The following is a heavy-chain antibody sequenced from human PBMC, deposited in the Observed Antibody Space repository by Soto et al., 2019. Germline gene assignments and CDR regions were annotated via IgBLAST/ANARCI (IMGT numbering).Heavy chain of an antibody. V-gene: IGHV3-30*14. J-gene: IGHJ4*02. D-gene: IGHD6-25*01. CDR2: ILHDGNNK. CDR1: GFTFSNYI. CDR3: TRVDTLTAGVHY. Sequence: GGSLRLSCAASGFTFSNYIMHWVRQAPGKGLEWVAIILHDGNNKYYADSVKGRFTISRDNSKNTLFLQMNSLRAEDTAVYYCTRVDTLTAGVHYWGLGTLVTVSS.